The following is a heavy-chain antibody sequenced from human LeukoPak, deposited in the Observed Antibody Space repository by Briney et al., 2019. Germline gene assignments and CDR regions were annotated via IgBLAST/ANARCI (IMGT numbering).Heavy chain of an antibody. J-gene: IGHJ5*02. CDR1: GGSISSGSYY. CDR3: ARLHLRSGSDSAKRGNWFDP. CDR2: IYTSGST. V-gene: IGHV4-61*02. D-gene: IGHD1-26*01. Sequence: SETLSLTCTVSGGSISSGSYYWNWIRQPAGKGLEWIGRIYTSGSTNYNPSLKSRVTISVGTSKNQFSLKLSSVTAADTAVYYCARLHLRSGSDSAKRGNWFDPWGQGTLVTVSS.